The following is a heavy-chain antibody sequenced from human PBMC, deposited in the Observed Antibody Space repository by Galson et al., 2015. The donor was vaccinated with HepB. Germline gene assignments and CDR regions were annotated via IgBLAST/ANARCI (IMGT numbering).Heavy chain of an antibody. D-gene: IGHD5-12*01. CDR1: GYTFTNYG. CDR3: AKDWRDMVATIRGAAFDP. J-gene: IGHJ5*02. CDR2: ISVYNGNT. V-gene: IGHV1-18*01. Sequence: SVKVSCKASGYTFTNYGITWVRQAPGQGLEWMGWISVYNGNTNYAQKVQGRVTMTTDTSTSTVYMELRRLRFDDTAVYYCAKDWRDMVATIRGAAFDPWGQGTLVTVSS.